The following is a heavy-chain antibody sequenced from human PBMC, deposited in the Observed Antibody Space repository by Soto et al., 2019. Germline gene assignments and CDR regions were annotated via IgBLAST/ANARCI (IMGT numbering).Heavy chain of an antibody. CDR1: GASIRSGRYY. J-gene: IGHJ5*01. CDR2: IYYTGTT. D-gene: IGHD3-16*01. CDR3: ATVLHDYGTNWFDS. Sequence: LSLTCSVSGASIRSGRYYWSWLRQSPGRGLEWIGYIYYTGTTHYNPAVKSRVTILLYNSKDQFSLTLTSVTAADTAIYYCATVLHDYGTNWFDSWGQGTQVTVSS. V-gene: IGHV4-30-4*01.